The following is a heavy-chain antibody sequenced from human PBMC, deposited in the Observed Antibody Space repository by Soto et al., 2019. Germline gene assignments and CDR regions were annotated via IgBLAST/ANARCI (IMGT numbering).Heavy chain of an antibody. CDR3: ARVWRWLQLLVDY. D-gene: IGHD5-12*01. CDR2: IYYSGST. J-gene: IGHJ4*02. V-gene: IGHV4-30-4*01. CDR1: GDSISSGDYY. Sequence: QVQLQESGPGLVKPSQTLSLTCTVSGDSISSGDYYWSWIRQPPGKGLEWIGYIYYSGSTYYNPPLKSRVTIAVDTSKNQFSLKLSSVTAADTAVYYCARVWRWLQLLVDYWGQGTLVTVSS.